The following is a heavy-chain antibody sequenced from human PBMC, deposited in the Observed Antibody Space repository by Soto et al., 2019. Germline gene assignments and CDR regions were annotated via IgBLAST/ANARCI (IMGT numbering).Heavy chain of an antibody. J-gene: IGHJ4*02. V-gene: IGHV3-72*01. CDR3: ARDLSGSGVVY. CDR2: TTNKANTYTT. Sequence: EVQLVESGGGLVQPGGSLRLSCAASGFTFSDHYMDWVRQPPGKGLEWVGRTTNKANTYTTKYAASVECRFTISRDDSKNSLYLQIISLRSEDTAVYYSARDLSGSGVVYWGRGTLVTGSS. CDR1: GFTFSDHY. D-gene: IGHD1-26*01.